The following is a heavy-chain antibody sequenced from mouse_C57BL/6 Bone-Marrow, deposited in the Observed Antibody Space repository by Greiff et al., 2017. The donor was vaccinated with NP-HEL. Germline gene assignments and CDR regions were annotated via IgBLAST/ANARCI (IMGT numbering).Heavy chain of an antibody. Sequence: QVQLQQPGAELVKPGASVKLSCKASGYTFTSYWMHWVKQRPGRGLEWIGRIDPNSGGTKYNEKFKSKATLTVDKTSSTAYMQLSSLTSEDSAVDYCEREDGRDSSGVDYWGQGTTLTVSS. J-gene: IGHJ2*01. CDR2: IDPNSGGT. CDR1: GYTFTSYW. CDR3: EREDGRDSSGVDY. V-gene: IGHV1-72*01. D-gene: IGHD3-2*02.